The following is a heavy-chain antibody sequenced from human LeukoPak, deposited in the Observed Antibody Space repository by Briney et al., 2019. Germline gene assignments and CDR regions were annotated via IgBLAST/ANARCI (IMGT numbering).Heavy chain of an antibody. CDR1: GGSISSYY. CDR2: IYTSGST. J-gene: IGHJ4*02. CDR3: ARVGDYYDSSGYPDY. D-gene: IGHD3-22*01. V-gene: IGHV4-4*08. Sequence: SETLSLTCTVSGGSISSYYWSWIRQPPGKGLEWIGRIYTSGSTNYNPSLKSRVTISVDTSKNQFSLKLSSVTAADTAVYYRARVGDYYDSSGYPDYWGQGTLVTVSS.